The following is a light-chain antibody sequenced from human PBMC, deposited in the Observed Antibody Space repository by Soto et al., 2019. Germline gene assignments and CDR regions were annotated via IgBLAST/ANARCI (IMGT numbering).Light chain of an antibody. Sequence: EIVLTQSPGTLSLSPGERATLSCRASQSVSSSYLAWYQQKPGQAPRLLICGASSRATGIPDRFSGSGSGTDFTLTISRLEPEDCAVYYWQQYGSSRTFGQGTKVEIK. V-gene: IGKV3-20*01. CDR3: QQYGSSRT. CDR2: GAS. J-gene: IGKJ1*01. CDR1: QSVSSSY.